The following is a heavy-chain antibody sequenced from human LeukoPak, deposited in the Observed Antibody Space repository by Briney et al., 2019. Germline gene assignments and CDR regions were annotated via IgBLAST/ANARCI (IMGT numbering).Heavy chain of an antibody. J-gene: IGHJ4*02. CDR1: GFTFSSYW. CDR2: INSDGTTT. V-gene: IGHV3-74*01. CDR3: ARDLGVTTY. Sequence: GVSLRLSCAASGFTFSSYWMHWVRQVPGKGLAWVSRINSDGTTTNYADSVKGRFTISRDNAKSTLYLQMSSLRVDDTAVYYCARDLGVTTYWGRGTLVIVSS. D-gene: IGHD4-17*01.